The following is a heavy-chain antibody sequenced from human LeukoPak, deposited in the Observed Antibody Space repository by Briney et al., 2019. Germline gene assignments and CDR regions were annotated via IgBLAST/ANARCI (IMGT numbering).Heavy chain of an antibody. V-gene: IGHV1-24*01. CDR1: GYTLTELS. CDR2: FDPEDGET. D-gene: IGHD2-2*01. J-gene: IGHJ4*02. CDR3: ATDRLGYCSSTSCYFDY. Sequence: ASVKVSWKVSGYTLTELSMHWVRQAPGKGLEWMGGFDPEDGETIYAQKFQGRVTMTEDTSTDTAYMELSSLRSEDTAVYYCATDRLGYCSSTSCYFDYWGQGTLVTVSS.